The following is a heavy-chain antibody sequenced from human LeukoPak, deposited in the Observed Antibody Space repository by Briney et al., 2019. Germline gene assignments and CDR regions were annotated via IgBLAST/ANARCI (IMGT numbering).Heavy chain of an antibody. J-gene: IGHJ5*02. CDR1: GYTFTSYY. Sequence: PRASVKVSCKASGYTFTSYYMHWVRQAPGQGLEWMGIINPSGGSTSYAQKFQGRVTITADKSTSTVYMDLSSLRSEDTAVYYCARTGCGGDCYSSRGWFDPWGQGTLVTVSS. CDR2: INPSGGST. V-gene: IGHV1-46*01. D-gene: IGHD2-21*02. CDR3: ARTGCGGDCYSSRGWFDP.